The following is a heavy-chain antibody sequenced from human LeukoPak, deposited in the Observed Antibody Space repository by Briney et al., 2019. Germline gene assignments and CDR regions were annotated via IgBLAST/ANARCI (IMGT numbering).Heavy chain of an antibody. V-gene: IGHV3-20*04. J-gene: IGHJ4*02. CDR1: GFPFSNYA. D-gene: IGHD2-2*01. CDR3: ARHTDIVVVPAAVNY. Sequence: PGGSLRLSWAASGFPFSNYAMNWVRQAPGKGLEWVSVINWNGGSTGYADSVTGRFTVSRDNAKNSLYLHMHSLRVEDTAFYYCARHTDIVVVPAAVNYWGQGTLVTVSS. CDR2: INWNGGST.